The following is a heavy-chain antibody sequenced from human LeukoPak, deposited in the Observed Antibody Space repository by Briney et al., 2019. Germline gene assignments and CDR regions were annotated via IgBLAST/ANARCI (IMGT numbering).Heavy chain of an antibody. CDR2: LYISGST. CDR3: ARDGVYCTSSTCYGAFDI. V-gene: IGHV4-4*07. D-gene: IGHD2-2*01. CDR1: GGSISSYY. J-gene: IGHJ3*02. Sequence: WETLSLTCTVSGGSISSYYWNWIRQTAGKGLEWIGRLYISGSTKYSPSLKSRVTMSADTSNNQFSLRLTSVTAADTAVYYCARDGVYCTSSTCYGAFDIWGQGTMITVSS.